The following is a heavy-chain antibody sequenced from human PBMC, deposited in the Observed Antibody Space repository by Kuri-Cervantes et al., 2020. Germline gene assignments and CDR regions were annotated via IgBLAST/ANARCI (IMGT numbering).Heavy chain of an antibody. D-gene: IGHD3-22*01. J-gene: IGHJ4*02. CDR2: IYHSGTT. V-gene: IGHV4-30-2*01. CDR1: GFSLSTSGMC. CDR3: ARGSTYYDKALDY. Sequence: LVKPTQTLTLTCTFSGFSLSTSGMCVSWIRQPPGKGLEWIGYIYHSGTTYYNPSLKSRVTISIDRSQNQFSLKLSSVTAADTAVYYCARGSTYYDKALDYWGQGTLVTVSS.